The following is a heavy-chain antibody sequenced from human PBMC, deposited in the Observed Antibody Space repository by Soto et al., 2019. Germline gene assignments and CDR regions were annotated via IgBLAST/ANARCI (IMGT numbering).Heavy chain of an antibody. D-gene: IGHD2-15*01. J-gene: IGHJ4*02. V-gene: IGHV4-39*01. CDR1: GVSLNSGHYY. CDR2: VYYDEST. Sequence: QVQLQESGPGLLEPLETLSLTCSVSGVSLNSGHYYWVWVRQSPGKGLAWIASVYYDESTNYNPSLKSRGAISIDKPRNQSSLTLKSVTTADTAVYYCGKVLIGATRHADVDSWGQGARVTVSS. CDR3: GKVLIGATRHADVDS.